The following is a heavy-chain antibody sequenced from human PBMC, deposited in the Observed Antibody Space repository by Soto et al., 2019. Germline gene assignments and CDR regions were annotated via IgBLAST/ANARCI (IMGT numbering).Heavy chain of an antibody. D-gene: IGHD5-12*01. CDR2: IYCSGTT. CDR1: GGSISSSTYY. V-gene: IGHV4-39*01. J-gene: IGHJ4*02. CDR3: ARQTQRRGWLQCVFDY. Sequence: PSETLSLTCTVSGGSISSSTYYWAWIRQPPGEGLEWIGSIYCSGTTYYNPSLKSRVTVSVDTSENQFSLKLSSVTAADTAVYYCARQTQRRGWLQCVFDYWGQGTLVTVSS.